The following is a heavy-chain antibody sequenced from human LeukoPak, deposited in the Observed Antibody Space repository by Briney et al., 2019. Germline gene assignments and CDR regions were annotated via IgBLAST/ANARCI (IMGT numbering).Heavy chain of an antibody. CDR3: ARGRWIIGVATILSYYYYGMDV. CDR2: NNHSGST. CDR1: GGSSSGYY. D-gene: IGHD5-12*01. Sequence: SETLSLTCAVYGGSSSGYYWSWIRQPPRQGLEWIGENNHSGSTNYNPSLRSRVTISVDTSTNQFSLKLSSVTAADTAVYYCARGRWIIGVATILSYYYYGMDVWGQGTTVTVSS. V-gene: IGHV4-34*01. J-gene: IGHJ6*02.